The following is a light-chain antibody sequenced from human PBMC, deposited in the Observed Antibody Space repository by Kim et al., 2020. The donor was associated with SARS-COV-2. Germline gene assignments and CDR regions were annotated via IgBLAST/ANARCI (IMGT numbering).Light chain of an antibody. Sequence: QRVTFSCTGSGSNIGANYDVHWYQHLPGTAPKLLIYGNTNRPSGVPDRFSGSKSGTSASLAIIGLQAEDEADYYCQSYYNSLNSYVFGTGTKVTVL. CDR3: QSYYNSLNSYV. V-gene: IGLV1-40*01. CDR1: GSNIGANYD. J-gene: IGLJ1*01. CDR2: GNT.